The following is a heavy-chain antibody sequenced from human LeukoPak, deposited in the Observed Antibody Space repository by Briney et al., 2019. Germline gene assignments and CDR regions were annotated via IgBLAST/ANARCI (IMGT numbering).Heavy chain of an antibody. V-gene: IGHV4-4*02. J-gene: IGHJ5*02. D-gene: IGHD6-13*01. Sequence: PSETLSLTCAVSGGSISSSNWWSWVRQPPGKGLEWIGEINHSGSTNYNPSLKSRVTISVDTSKNQFSLKLSSVTAADTAVYYCARGVSRNSSSWYGVSVDPWGQGTLVTVSS. CDR1: GGSISSSNW. CDR2: INHSGST. CDR3: ARGVSRNSSSWYGVSVDP.